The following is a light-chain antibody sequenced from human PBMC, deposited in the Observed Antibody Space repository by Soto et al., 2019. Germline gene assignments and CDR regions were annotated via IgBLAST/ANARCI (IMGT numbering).Light chain of an antibody. CDR1: SSDIGGYNY. CDR3: CPYAGSYTSGV. J-gene: IGLJ1*01. CDR2: DVS. V-gene: IGLV2-11*01. Sequence: QSVLTQPRSVSGSPGQSVTISFTVPSSDIGGYNYVSWYQQHPGKVPKLMIYDVSKRPSGVPDRFSGSKSGNTASLTISGLQAEDEADYYCCPYAGSYTSGVFGTGTKVTVL.